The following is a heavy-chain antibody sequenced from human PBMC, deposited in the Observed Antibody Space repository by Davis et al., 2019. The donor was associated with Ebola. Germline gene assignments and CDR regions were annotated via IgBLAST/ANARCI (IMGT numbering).Heavy chain of an antibody. D-gene: IGHD5-18*01. J-gene: IGHJ5*02. CDR1: GYTFTSYG. V-gene: IGHV1-18*04. CDR2: ISAYNGNT. CDR3: ARVDTAMVTFWFDP. Sequence: AASVKVSCKASGYTFTSYGISWVRQAPGQGLEWMGWISAYNGNTNYAQKLQGRVTMTTDTSTSTAYMELRSLRSDDTAVYYCARVDTAMVTFWFDPWGQGTQVTVSS.